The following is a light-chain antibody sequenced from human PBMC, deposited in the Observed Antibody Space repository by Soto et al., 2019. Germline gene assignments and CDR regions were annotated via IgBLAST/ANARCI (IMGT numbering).Light chain of an antibody. CDR1: QSVSSSY. V-gene: IGKV3-20*01. J-gene: IGKJ1*01. CDR3: QQYGSSRRT. CDR2: GAS. Sequence: EIVLTQSPGTLSLSPGERATLSCRASQSVSSSYLAWYQQKPGQAPRLIIYGASTRATGIPDRFSGSGSGTDFTLTISTLEPEDFAVYYCQQYGSSRRTFGQGTKVEFK.